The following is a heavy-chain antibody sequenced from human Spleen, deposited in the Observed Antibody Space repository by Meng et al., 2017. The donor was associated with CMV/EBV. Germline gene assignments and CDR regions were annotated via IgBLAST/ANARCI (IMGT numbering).Heavy chain of an antibody. V-gene: IGHV3-21*06. Sequence: GGSLRLSCTVSGVTFGDYLMICVRQAPGKGLEWVSSISSTSSYIYYADSVKGRFTISRDNAKNSLYLQMNSLRAEDTAVYYCARASSIAAYDSYYYGMDVWGQGTTVTVSS. J-gene: IGHJ6*02. CDR1: GVTFGDYL. CDR3: ARASSIAAYDSYYYGMDV. CDR2: ISSTSSYI. D-gene: IGHD6-6*01.